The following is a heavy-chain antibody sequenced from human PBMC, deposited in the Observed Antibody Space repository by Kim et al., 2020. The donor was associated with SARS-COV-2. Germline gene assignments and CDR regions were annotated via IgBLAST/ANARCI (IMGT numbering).Heavy chain of an antibody. J-gene: IGHJ6*02. D-gene: IGHD3-10*01. CDR3: GTMVRGVIPQFYYYGMDL. Sequence: SETLSLTCTVSGGSISSSSYYWGWIRQPPGKGLEWIGSIYYSGSTYYNPSLKSRVTISVDTSKNQFSLKLSSVTAADTAVYYCGTMVRGVIPQFYYYGMDLGGQGTTVTVSS. V-gene: IGHV4-39*01. CDR1: GGSISSSSYY. CDR2: IYYSGST.